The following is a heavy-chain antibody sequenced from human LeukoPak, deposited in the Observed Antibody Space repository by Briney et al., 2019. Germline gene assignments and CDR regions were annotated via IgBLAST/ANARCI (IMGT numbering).Heavy chain of an antibody. V-gene: IGHV3-74*01. CDR3: TRSGWPYYFDY. CDR2: IHSDGSST. D-gene: IGHD3-22*01. Sequence: PGGSLRLSCAASGFTFSSYWMHWVRQAPGKGLVWVSRIHSDGSSTSYADSVRGRLTISRDDAKSTLYLQMNSLRAEDTAVYYCTRSGWPYYFDYWGQGTLVTVSS. J-gene: IGHJ4*02. CDR1: GFTFSSYW.